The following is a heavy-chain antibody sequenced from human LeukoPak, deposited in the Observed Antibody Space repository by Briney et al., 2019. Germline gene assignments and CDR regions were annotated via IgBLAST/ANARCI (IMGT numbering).Heavy chain of an antibody. CDR2: INPNSGGT. Sequence: GASVKVACKASGYTFTGYYMHWVRQAPRQGLEWMGRINPNSGGTNYAQKSQGRVTMTRDTSISTAYMERSGLRPVDTAVYFCARDKQLVRRGGPIYNWGQGTLVTVSS. V-gene: IGHV1-2*06. CDR1: GYTFTGYY. J-gene: IGHJ4*02. D-gene: IGHD6-6*01. CDR3: ARDKQLVRRGGPIYN.